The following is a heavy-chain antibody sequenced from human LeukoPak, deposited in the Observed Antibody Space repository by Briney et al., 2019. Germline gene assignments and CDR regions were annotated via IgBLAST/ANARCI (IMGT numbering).Heavy chain of an antibody. Sequence: GGSLRLSCAASGFTFSSYAMSWVRQAPGKGLEWVSAISGSGGSTYYADSVKGRFTISRDNSKNTLYLQMNSLRAEDTAVYYCATNVEPAINYYYGMDVWGQGTTVTVSS. J-gene: IGHJ6*02. CDR1: GFTFSSYA. CDR2: ISGSGGST. CDR3: ATNVEPAINYYYGMDV. D-gene: IGHD5-12*01. V-gene: IGHV3-23*01.